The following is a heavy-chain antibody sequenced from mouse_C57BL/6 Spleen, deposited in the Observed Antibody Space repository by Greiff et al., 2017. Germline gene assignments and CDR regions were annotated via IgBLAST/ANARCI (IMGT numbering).Heavy chain of an antibody. Sequence: VQLQQPGAELVKPGASVKLSCKASGYTFTSYWMHWVKQRPGQGLEWIGMIHPNSGSTNYNEKLKSKATLTVDKSSSTAYMQRSSLTSEDSAVYYCARDYYGSSYRYFDVWGTGTTVTVSS. D-gene: IGHD1-1*01. J-gene: IGHJ1*03. CDR1: GYTFTSYW. CDR2: IHPNSGST. CDR3: ARDYYGSSYRYFDV. V-gene: IGHV1-64*01.